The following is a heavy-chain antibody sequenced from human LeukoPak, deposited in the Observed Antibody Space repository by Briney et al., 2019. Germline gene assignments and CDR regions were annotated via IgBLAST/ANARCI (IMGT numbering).Heavy chain of an antibody. CDR2: IYPGDSDT. CDR3: ARHGGYGDYGGY. D-gene: IGHD4-17*01. Sequence: RRGESLKISWKGFGYSFTSYWIGLVRQMPGKGLEWLGIIYPGDSDTRYRTSFQGQVTIPADKSISPAYLQWTSLKASDTAMYYYARHGGYGDYGGYWGQRTLVTVSS. CDR1: GYSFTSYW. J-gene: IGHJ4*02. V-gene: IGHV5-51*01.